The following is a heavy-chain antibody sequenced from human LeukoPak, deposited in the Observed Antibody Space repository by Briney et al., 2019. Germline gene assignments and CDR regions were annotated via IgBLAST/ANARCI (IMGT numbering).Heavy chain of an antibody. CDR2: TYYTSKWYN. V-gene: IGHV6-1*01. Sequence: SQTLSLTCGISGDSVSSKSGGWNWIRQSPSRGLEWLGRTYYTSKWYNEYAVSMKSRITINSDTSKNQLSPHLDSVTPEDTAVYYCAREQLWSGPNRFDSWGQGTLVTVSS. J-gene: IGHJ5*01. CDR1: GDSVSSKSGG. D-gene: IGHD3-10*02. CDR3: AREQLWSGPNRFDS.